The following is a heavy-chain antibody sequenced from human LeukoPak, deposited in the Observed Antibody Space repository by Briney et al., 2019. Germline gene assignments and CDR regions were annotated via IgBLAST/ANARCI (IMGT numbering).Heavy chain of an antibody. CDR2: IYYSGGT. CDR3: AREGTLGYCSGGSCYGLFDY. CDR1: GGSISSGGYY. Sequence: SETLSLTCTVSGGSISSGGYYWSWIRQHPGKGLEWIGYIYYSGGTYYNPSLKSRVTISVDTSKNQFSLKLSSVTAADTAVYYCAREGTLGYCSGGSCYGLFDYWGQGTLVTVSS. D-gene: IGHD2-15*01. V-gene: IGHV4-31*03. J-gene: IGHJ4*02.